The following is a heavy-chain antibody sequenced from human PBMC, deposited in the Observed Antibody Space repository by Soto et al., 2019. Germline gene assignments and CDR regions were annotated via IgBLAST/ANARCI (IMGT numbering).Heavy chain of an antibody. D-gene: IGHD5-18*01. Sequence: GGSLRLSCAASGFTFSNYAVSWVRQSPGRGLEWVASISDKGGSTKYADSVNGRFTISRDNSRNTLSLQMDTLRAEDAAVYYCARLPYSYVSLYFFDFWGQGSLVTVSS. CDR3: ARLPYSYVSLYFFDF. CDR2: ISDKGGST. V-gene: IGHV3-23*01. CDR1: GFTFSNYA. J-gene: IGHJ4*02.